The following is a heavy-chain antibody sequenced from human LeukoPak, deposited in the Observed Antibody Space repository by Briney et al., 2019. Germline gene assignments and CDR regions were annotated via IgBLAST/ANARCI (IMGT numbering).Heavy chain of an antibody. V-gene: IGHV3-9*01. Sequence: PGRALGLSCAASGFTFDEYAMHCVRQAPGEGLEWVSGISWNSGSRSYADSVKGRFTISRDNAKNSLYLQMNSLRAEDTALYSCAKDTHWGDNYYFDYWGQGTLVTVSS. CDR2: ISWNSGSR. J-gene: IGHJ4*02. CDR3: AKDTHWGDNYYFDY. CDR1: GFTFDEYA. D-gene: IGHD7-27*01.